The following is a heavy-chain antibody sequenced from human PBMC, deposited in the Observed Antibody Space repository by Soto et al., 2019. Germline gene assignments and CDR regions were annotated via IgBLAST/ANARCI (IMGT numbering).Heavy chain of an antibody. CDR3: AHSKSIFGVLITHYFDY. V-gene: IGHV2-5*02. J-gene: IGHJ4*02. CDR2: IYWDDDK. CDR1: GFSLSTSGVG. D-gene: IGHD3-3*01. Sequence: QITLKESGPTLVKPTQTLTLTCTFSGFSLSTSGVGVGWIRQPPGKALEWLALIYWDDDKRYSPSLKSRLTITKDTSKSQVVLTLTNLDPVDTATYYCAHSKSIFGVLITHYFDYWGQGTLVTVSS.